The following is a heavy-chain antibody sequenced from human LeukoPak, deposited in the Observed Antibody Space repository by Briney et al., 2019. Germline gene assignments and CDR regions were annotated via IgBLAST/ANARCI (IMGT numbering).Heavy chain of an antibody. Sequence: KPSQTLSLTCAVSGGSISSGGYSWNWIRQPPGKGLEWIGYIYHSGSTYYNPSLKSRLIISVDMSNNQFSLKLSSVTAADTAVYFCARVRAAAGNPLDYWGQGTLVTVSS. J-gene: IGHJ4*02. D-gene: IGHD6-13*01. CDR3: ARVRAAAGNPLDY. V-gene: IGHV4-30-2*05. CDR2: IYHSGST. CDR1: GGSISSGGYS.